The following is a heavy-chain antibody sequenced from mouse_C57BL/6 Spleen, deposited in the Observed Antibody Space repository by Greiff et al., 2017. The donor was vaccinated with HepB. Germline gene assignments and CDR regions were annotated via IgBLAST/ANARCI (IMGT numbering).Heavy chain of an antibody. J-gene: IGHJ1*03. V-gene: IGHV1-15*01. CDR3: TRRNWDWYFDG. CDR1: GYTFTDYE. Sequence: VKLVESGAELVRPGASVTLSCKASGYTFTDYEMHWVKQTPVHGLEWIGAIDPETGGTAYNQKFKGKAILTADKSSSTAYMELRSLTSEDSAVYYCTRRNWDWYFDGWGTGTTVTDSS. CDR2: IDPETGGT. D-gene: IGHD4-1*01.